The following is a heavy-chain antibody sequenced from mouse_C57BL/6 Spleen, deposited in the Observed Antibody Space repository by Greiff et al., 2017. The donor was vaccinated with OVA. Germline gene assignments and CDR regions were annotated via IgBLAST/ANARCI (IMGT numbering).Heavy chain of an antibody. V-gene: IGHV5-17*01. Sequence: EVKLMESGGGLVKPGGSLKLSCAASGFTFSDYGMHWVRQAPEKGLEWVAYISSGSSTIYYADTVKGRFTISRDNAKNTLFLQMTSLRSEDTAMYYCARSRQLRLPFAYWGQGTLVTVSA. J-gene: IGHJ3*01. CDR3: ARSRQLRLPFAY. CDR2: ISSGSSTI. CDR1: GFTFSDYG. D-gene: IGHD3-2*02.